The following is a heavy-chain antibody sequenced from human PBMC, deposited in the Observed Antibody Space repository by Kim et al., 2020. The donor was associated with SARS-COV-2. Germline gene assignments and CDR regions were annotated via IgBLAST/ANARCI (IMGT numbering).Heavy chain of an antibody. D-gene: IGHD3-10*01. CDR3: ARDGGLSGGY. J-gene: IGHJ4*02. V-gene: IGHV4-4*02. Sequence: STNYNPSLKSRVTISVDKSKNQFSLKLSSVTAADTAVYYCARDGGLSGGYWGQGTLVTVSS. CDR2: ST.